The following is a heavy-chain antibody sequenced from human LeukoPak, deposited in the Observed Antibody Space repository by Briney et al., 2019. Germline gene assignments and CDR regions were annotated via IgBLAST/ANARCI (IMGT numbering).Heavy chain of an antibody. Sequence: ASVKVSCKASGYTFTSYGISWVRQAPGQGLEWMGWISAYNGNTNYAQKLQGRVTMTTDTSTSTAYMELRSLRSDDTAVYYCARVGAEWLRFYYYYMDVWGKGTTVTVSS. V-gene: IGHV1-18*01. J-gene: IGHJ6*03. CDR1: GYTFTSYG. D-gene: IGHD5-12*01. CDR2: ISAYNGNT. CDR3: ARVGAEWLRFYYYYMDV.